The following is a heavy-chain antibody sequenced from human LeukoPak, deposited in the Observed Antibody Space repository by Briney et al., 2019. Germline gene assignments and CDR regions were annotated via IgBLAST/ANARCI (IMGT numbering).Heavy chain of an antibody. Sequence: GSLRLSCAASGFIFSNDAMSWVRQAPGKGLEWVCSISNRGDRTYYAASVRGRLTISRDNSKNTLFLEMNSLRAEDTAVYYCASWPVGWYGEDSWGQGTLVTVSS. V-gene: IGHV3-23*01. CDR1: GFIFSNDA. D-gene: IGHD6-19*01. CDR2: ISNRGDRT. CDR3: ASWPVGWYGEDS. J-gene: IGHJ4*02.